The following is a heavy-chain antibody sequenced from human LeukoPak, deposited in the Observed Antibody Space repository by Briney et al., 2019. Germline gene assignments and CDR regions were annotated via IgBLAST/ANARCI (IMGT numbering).Heavy chain of an antibody. J-gene: IGHJ4*02. V-gene: IGHV3-21*01. CDR2: ISSSSSYI. CDR1: GFTFSSYS. CDR3: ARDLTYGSGSY. Sequence: GGSLRLSCAASGFTFSSYSMNWVRQAPGKWLEWVSSISSSSSYIYYADSVKGRFTISRDNAKNSLYLQMNSLRAEDTAVYYCARDLTYGSGSYWGQGTLVTVSS. D-gene: IGHD3-10*01.